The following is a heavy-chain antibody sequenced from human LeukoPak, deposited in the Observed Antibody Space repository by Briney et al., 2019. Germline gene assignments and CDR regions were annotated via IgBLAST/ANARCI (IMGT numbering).Heavy chain of an antibody. V-gene: IGHV4-34*01. D-gene: IGHD6-19*01. CDR2: MNDRGTT. J-gene: IGHJ4*02. CDR1: GGSFSGYY. Sequence: SETLSLTCTVSGGSFSGYYWTWIRQFPGKGLEWIGEMNDRGTTNRNPSLKSRVTISVDTSKNQFSLKLSSVTAADTAVYYCAKTPGGPWLANWGQGTLVTVSS. CDR3: AKTPGGPWLAN.